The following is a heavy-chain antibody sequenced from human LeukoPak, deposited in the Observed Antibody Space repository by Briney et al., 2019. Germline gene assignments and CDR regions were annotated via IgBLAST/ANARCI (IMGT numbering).Heavy chain of an antibody. V-gene: IGHV3-30*04. CDR2: ISYDGSNK. D-gene: IGHD6-19*01. CDR3: ARVAGTYYYYYMDV. J-gene: IGHJ6*03. Sequence: GGSLRLSCAASGFTFSSYAMHWVRQAPGKGLEWVAVISYDGSNKYYADSVKGRFTISRDNSKNTLYLQMNSLRAEDTAVYYCARVAGTYYYYYMDVWGKGTTVTVSS. CDR1: GFTFSSYA.